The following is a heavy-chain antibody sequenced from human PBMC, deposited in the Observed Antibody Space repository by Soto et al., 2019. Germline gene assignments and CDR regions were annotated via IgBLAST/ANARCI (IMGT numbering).Heavy chain of an antibody. D-gene: IGHD3-22*01. CDR3: ARAIGYYGMDV. CDR2: INSDGSST. Sequence: EVQLVESGGGLVQPGGSLRLSCAASGFSFSNCWMHWVRQAPGMGLVWVSHINSDGSSTTYADSVKGRFTISRDNAKNTRYLQMNSLRAEDTAVYYCARAIGYYGMDVWGQGTTVTVSS. CDR1: GFSFSNCW. J-gene: IGHJ6*02. V-gene: IGHV3-74*01.